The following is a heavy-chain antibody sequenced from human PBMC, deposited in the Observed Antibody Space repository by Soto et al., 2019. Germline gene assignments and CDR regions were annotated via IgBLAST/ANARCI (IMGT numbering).Heavy chain of an antibody. CDR1: EFTFANAW. D-gene: IGHD4-17*01. V-gene: IGHV3-15*01. CDR2: IKSKADGGTT. J-gene: IGHJ4*02. CDR3: TSLSYGH. Sequence: EVQLVESGGDLVKPGGSLRLFWAASEFTFANAWISWVRQAPGKGLEWVGHIKSKADGGTTDYAAPVKGRFTISRDESQDTLYLQMNSLKTEDTAVYYCTSLSYGHWGQGTLVTVSS.